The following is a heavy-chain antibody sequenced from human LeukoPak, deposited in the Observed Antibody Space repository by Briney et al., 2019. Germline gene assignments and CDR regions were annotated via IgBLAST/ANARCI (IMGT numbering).Heavy chain of an antibody. CDR2: IKQDGSEK. Sequence: PGGYLRLSCAASGFTFSSYWMSWVRQAPGKGLEWVANIKQDGSEKYYVDSVKGRFTISRDNAKNSLYLQMNSLRAEDTAVYYCARDRAVAGRSPAYYYYYMDVWGKGTTVTVSS. D-gene: IGHD6-19*01. CDR1: GFTFSSYW. V-gene: IGHV3-7*01. J-gene: IGHJ6*03. CDR3: ARDRAVAGRSPAYYYYYMDV.